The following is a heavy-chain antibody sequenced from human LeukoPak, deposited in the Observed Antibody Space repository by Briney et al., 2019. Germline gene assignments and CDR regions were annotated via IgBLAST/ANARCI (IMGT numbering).Heavy chain of an antibody. V-gene: IGHV4-59*01. CDR3: ARGNDYGDPNIDY. CDR1: GGSISSYY. D-gene: IGHD4-17*01. J-gene: IGHJ4*02. CDR2: IYYSGST. Sequence: SETLSLTCTVSGGSISSYYWSWIRQPPGKGLEWIGYIYYSGSTNYNPSLKSRVTISVDTSKNQFSLKLSSVTAADTAVYYCARGNDYGDPNIDYWGQGTLVTVSS.